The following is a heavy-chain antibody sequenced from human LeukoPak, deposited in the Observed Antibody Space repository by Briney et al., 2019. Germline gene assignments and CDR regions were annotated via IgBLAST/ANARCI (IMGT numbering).Heavy chain of an antibody. CDR3: ARESHVTREDY. Sequence: ASVKVSCKASGYTFTSYGISWVRQAPGQGLEWMGWISANDGNTDYPQKLQGRVTMATDTSTSTAYMELRSLRSDDTAVYYCARESHVTREDYWGQGTLVTVSS. D-gene: IGHD3-10*01. J-gene: IGHJ4*02. V-gene: IGHV1-18*01. CDR1: GYTFTSYG. CDR2: ISANDGNT.